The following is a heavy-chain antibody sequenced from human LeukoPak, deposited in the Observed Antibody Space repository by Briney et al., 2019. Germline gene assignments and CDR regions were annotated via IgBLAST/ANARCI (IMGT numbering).Heavy chain of an antibody. D-gene: IGHD2-21*01. V-gene: IGHV4-34*01. Sequence: SETLSLTCAVYGGSFSGYYWSWIRQPPGKGLEWIGEINHSGSTNYNPSLKCRVTISVDTSKNQFSLKLSSVTAADTAVYYCARGGGRLPYWGQGTLVTVSS. J-gene: IGHJ4*02. CDR3: ARGGGRLPY. CDR2: INHSGST. CDR1: GGSFSGYY.